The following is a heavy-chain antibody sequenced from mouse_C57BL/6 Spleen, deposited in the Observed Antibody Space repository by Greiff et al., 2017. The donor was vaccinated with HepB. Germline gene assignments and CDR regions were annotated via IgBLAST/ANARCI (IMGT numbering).Heavy chain of an antibody. J-gene: IGHJ2*01. Sequence: QVQLQQPGAELVKPGASVKLSCTASGYTFTSYWMQWVKQRPGQGLEWIGEIDPSDSYTNYNQKFKGKATLTVDTSSSTAYMQLSSLTSEDSAVYYCARAYGSSRAYWGQGTTLTVSS. CDR1: GYTFTSYW. CDR3: ARAYGSSRAY. D-gene: IGHD1-1*01. V-gene: IGHV1-50*01. CDR2: IDPSDSYT.